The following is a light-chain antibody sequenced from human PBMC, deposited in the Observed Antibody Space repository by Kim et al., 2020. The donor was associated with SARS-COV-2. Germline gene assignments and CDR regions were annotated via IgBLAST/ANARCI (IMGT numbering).Light chain of an antibody. Sequence: SWSPGERATLSCRASQSVSSNLAWYQQKPGQAPRLLIYGASTRATGIPARFSGSGSGTEFTLTISSLQSEGFAVYFCQQYNNWPQTFGQGTKLEI. CDR2: GAS. J-gene: IGKJ2*01. CDR3: QQYNNWPQT. V-gene: IGKV3-15*01. CDR1: QSVSSN.